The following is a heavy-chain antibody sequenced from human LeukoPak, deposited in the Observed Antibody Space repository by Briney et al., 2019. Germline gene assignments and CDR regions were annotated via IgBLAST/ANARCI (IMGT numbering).Heavy chain of an antibody. J-gene: IGHJ4*02. Sequence: KPSETLSLTCTVSGGSISSSSYYWGWIRQPPGKGLEWIGSIYYSGSTYYNPSLKSRVTISVDTSKNQFSLKLSSVTAADTAVYYCAREVGSYYYDSSGYYVFDYWGQGTLVTVSS. CDR2: IYYSGST. D-gene: IGHD3-22*01. V-gene: IGHV4-39*07. CDR1: GGSISSSSYY. CDR3: AREVGSYYYDSSGYYVFDY.